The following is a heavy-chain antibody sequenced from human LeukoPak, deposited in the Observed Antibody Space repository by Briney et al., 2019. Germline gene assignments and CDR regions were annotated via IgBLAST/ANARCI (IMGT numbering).Heavy chain of an antibody. J-gene: IGHJ3*02. Sequence: SETLSLTCTVSGASISSSSWSWIRQPPGKGLEGIWNLNYSGSTNYNRSLKSRVTISVDTSKTQFSLKLSSVTAADTAVYYCARLLYYDILTGYHAFDIWGQGTMVTVSS. D-gene: IGHD3-9*01. CDR3: ARLLYYDILTGYHAFDI. CDR2: LNYSGST. CDR1: GASISSSS. V-gene: IGHV4-59*08.